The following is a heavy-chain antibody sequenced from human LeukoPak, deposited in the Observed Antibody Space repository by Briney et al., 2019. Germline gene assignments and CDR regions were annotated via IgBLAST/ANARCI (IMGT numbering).Heavy chain of an antibody. Sequence: AESQSLTCPLSSRSISSSSYYWGWIREPPGKGLEWIGVIYYSGSTYYNSSLKCRVTVSVDTSKNKFSLKLNSMTAAGTAVYYCARQHGGYVFDYWGQGTLVTVSS. CDR2: IYYSGST. J-gene: IGHJ4*02. CDR1: SRSISSSSYY. D-gene: IGHD5-12*01. CDR3: ARQHGGYVFDY. V-gene: IGHV4-39*01.